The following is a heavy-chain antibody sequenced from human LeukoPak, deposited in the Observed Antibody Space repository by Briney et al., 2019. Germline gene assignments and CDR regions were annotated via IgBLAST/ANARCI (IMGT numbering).Heavy chain of an antibody. CDR2: IYYSGST. CDR3: ARAVIISNDAFDI. CDR1: GGSFSGYY. J-gene: IGHJ3*02. V-gene: IGHV4-34*01. Sequence: PSETLSLTCAVYGGSFSGYYWSWIRQPPGKGLEWIGSIYYSGSTYYNPSLKSRVTISVDTSKNQFSLKLSSVTAADTAVYYCARAVIISNDAFDIWGQGTMVTVSS. D-gene: IGHD3-10*01.